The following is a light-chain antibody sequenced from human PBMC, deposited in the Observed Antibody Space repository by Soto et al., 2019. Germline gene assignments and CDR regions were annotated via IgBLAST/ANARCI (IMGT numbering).Light chain of an antibody. V-gene: IGKV3-15*01. CDR1: QSVSSN. CDR3: QQYDNWPPLT. CDR2: DTS. Sequence: EIVMTQSPATLSVSPGERATLSCRASQSVSSNLAWYQQKPGQAPRLLIYDTSTRATGIPGRFSGSGSGTDFTRTISSLQSEDFAVYYCQQYDNWPPLTFGGGTKVEIK. J-gene: IGKJ4*01.